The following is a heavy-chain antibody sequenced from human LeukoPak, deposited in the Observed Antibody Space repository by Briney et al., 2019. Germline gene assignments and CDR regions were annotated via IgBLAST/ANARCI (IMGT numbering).Heavy chain of an antibody. Sequence: GASVKVSCKASGYTFTGYYMHWVRHAPGQGLEWMGWINPNSGGTNYAQKFQGRVTMTRDTSISTAYMELSRLRSDDTAVYYCARVKWFGESRLDYWGQGTLVTVSS. CDR2: INPNSGGT. J-gene: IGHJ4*02. V-gene: IGHV1-2*02. CDR3: ARVKWFGESRLDY. CDR1: GYTFTGYY. D-gene: IGHD3-10*01.